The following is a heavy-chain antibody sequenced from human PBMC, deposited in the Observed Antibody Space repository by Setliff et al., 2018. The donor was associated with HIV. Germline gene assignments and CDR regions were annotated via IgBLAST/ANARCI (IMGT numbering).Heavy chain of an antibody. CDR2: IHCSGST. V-gene: IGHV4-59*12. CDR1: GGAIRTYY. D-gene: IGHD4-4*01. CDR3: AREHDYSNYRRLDS. J-gene: IGHJ5*01. Sequence: PSETLSLTCTVSGGAIRTYYWSWIRQPPGKGLEWIGYIHCSGSTNYSPSLKSRVTISVDTSKNQFSLKLTSVTAADTAVYYCAREHDYSNYRRLDSWGQGIQVTVSS.